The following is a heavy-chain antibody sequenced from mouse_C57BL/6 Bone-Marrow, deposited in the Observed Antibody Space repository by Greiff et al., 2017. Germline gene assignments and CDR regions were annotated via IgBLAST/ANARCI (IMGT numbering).Heavy chain of an antibody. J-gene: IGHJ1*03. CDR1: GYTFTSYW. D-gene: IGHD1-1*01. CDR3: ARRGSTVVDWYFDV. Sequence: QVQLQQSGAELVMPGASVKLSCKASGYTFTSYWMHWVKQRPGQGLEWIGEIDPSDSYTNYNQKFKGKSTLTVDKSSSTAYMQLRSLTSEDAAVYYCARRGSTVVDWYFDVWGTGTTVTVSS. V-gene: IGHV1-69*01. CDR2: IDPSDSYT.